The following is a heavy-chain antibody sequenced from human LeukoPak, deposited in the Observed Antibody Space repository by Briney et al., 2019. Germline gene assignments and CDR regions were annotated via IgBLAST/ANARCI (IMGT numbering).Heavy chain of an antibody. Sequence: SETLSLTCTVSGGSISNYYWGCIRQPPGKGLEWIGNIYHSGSAYYNPSLKSRVTISVDTSKNQFSLKLSSVTAADTAIYYCARVVPAATFDYWGQGTLVTVSS. CDR2: IYHSGSA. CDR1: GGSISNYY. D-gene: IGHD2-2*01. CDR3: ARVVPAATFDY. J-gene: IGHJ4*02. V-gene: IGHV4-59*08.